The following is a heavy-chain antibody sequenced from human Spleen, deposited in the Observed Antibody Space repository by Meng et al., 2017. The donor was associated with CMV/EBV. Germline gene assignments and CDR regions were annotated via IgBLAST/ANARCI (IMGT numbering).Heavy chain of an antibody. CDR2: IYSSGST. V-gene: IGHV4-59*01. CDR3: ARGRYLEWLGGTWFDS. CDR1: GGSISSYY. J-gene: IGHJ5*01. D-gene: IGHD3-3*01. Sequence: GSLRLSCTVSGGSISSYYWSWIRQPPGKGLEWIGYIYSSGSTDYNPSFKSRVTVSVDTSKNQFSLKLTSVTAADTAIYYCARGRYLEWLGGTWFDSWGQGTLVTVSS.